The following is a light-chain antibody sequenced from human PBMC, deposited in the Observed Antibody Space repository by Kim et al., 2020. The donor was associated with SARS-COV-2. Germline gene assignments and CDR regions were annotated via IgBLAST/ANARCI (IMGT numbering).Light chain of an antibody. CDR3: NSRDSSGNHWV. CDR2: GKN. Sequence: ALGQRVRITCQGDSLRSYYASWYQQKPGQAPVLVIYGKNNRPSGIPDRCSGSSSGNTDSLTITGAQAEDEADYYCNSRDSSGNHWVFGGGTQLTV. J-gene: IGLJ3*02. V-gene: IGLV3-19*01. CDR1: SLRSYY.